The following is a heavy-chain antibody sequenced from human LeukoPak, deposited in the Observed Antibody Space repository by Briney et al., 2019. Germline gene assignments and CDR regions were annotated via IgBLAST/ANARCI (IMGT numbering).Heavy chain of an antibody. CDR3: ARDPPDHYYDSSGYNP. CDR2: IYYSGST. Sequence: SETLSLTCTVSGGSISSYYWSWIRQPPGKGLEWIGYIYYSGSTNYNPSLKSRVTISVDTSKNQFSLKLSSVTAADTAVYYCARDPPDHYYDSSGYNPWGQGTLVTVSS. V-gene: IGHV4-59*12. CDR1: GGSISSYY. D-gene: IGHD3-22*01. J-gene: IGHJ5*02.